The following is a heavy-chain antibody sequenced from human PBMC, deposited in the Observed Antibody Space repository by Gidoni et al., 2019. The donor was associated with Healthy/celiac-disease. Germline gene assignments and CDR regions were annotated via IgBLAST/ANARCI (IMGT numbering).Heavy chain of an antibody. D-gene: IGHD3-22*01. V-gene: IGHV3-15*01. Sequence: EVQLVESGGGLVQPGGSLRLSCAASGFPFSNAWMRWVRQAPGKGLEWVGRMKSKTDGGTTDYAAPGKGRFNISRDDSKNTLYLQMNSLKTEDTAVYYCTTLYYYDSSGYSYPFDYWGQGTLVTVSS. CDR1: GFPFSNAW. J-gene: IGHJ4*02. CDR2: MKSKTDGGTT. CDR3: TTLYYYDSSGYSYPFDY.